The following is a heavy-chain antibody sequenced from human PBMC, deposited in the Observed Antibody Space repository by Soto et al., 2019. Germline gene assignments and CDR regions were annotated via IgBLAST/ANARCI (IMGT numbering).Heavy chain of an antibody. CDR1: GGSFSGYY. CDR2: INHSGVT. V-gene: IGHV4-34*01. CDR3: ARFSGSYYYAMDV. D-gene: IGHD6-19*01. Sequence: SETLSLTCAVYGGSFSGYYWSWVRQPPGKGLEWIGEINHSGVTNYKPSLKRRVTISVDTSKNQFSLQLKSVTAADTALYYCARFSGSYYYAMDVWGQGSTVTVS. J-gene: IGHJ6*02.